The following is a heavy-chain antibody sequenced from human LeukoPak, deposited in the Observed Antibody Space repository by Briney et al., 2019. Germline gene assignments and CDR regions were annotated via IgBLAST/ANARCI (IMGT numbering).Heavy chain of an antibody. CDR2: IYYSGST. J-gene: IGHJ4*02. D-gene: IGHD1-26*01. Sequence: SETLSLTCAVYGGSFSDYYWSWVRQPPGKGLEWIGYIYYSGSTNYNPSLKSRVTISVDTSKNQFSLKLSSVTAADTAVYYCARVRGSYYGGNYFDYWGQGTLVTVSS. CDR3: ARVRGSYYGGNYFDY. V-gene: IGHV4-59*01. CDR1: GGSFSDYY.